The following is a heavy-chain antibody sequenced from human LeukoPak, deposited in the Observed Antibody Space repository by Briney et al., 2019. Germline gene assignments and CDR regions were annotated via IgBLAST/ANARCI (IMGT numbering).Heavy chain of an antibody. D-gene: IGHD2-21*02. J-gene: IGHJ5*02. CDR2: INHSGST. V-gene: IGHV4-34*01. Sequence: SETLSLTCAVYGGSFSGYYWSWIRQPPGKGLEWIGEINHSGSTNYNPSLKSRVTISVDTSKNQFSLKLSSVTAADTAVYYCARGRGYCGGDCYWPNWFDPWGQGTLVTVSS. CDR3: ARGRGYCGGDCYWPNWFDP. CDR1: GGSFSGYY.